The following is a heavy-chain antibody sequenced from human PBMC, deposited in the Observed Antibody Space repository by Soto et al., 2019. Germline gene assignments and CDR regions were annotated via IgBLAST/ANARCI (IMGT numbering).Heavy chain of an antibody. CDR1: GYSLTELS. CDR3: ATGLLRYTYGHVGDY. D-gene: IGHD5-18*01. CDR2: FDPEDGET. J-gene: IGHJ4*02. Sequence: QVQLEQSGAEVKKPGASVKVSCKVSGYSLTELSMHWARQAPGKGLEWMGGFDPEDGETIYAQKFQGRVTMTEDTSTDTAYMALSSLRSDDTAVYFCATGLLRYTYGHVGDYWGQGTLVSVSS. V-gene: IGHV1-24*01.